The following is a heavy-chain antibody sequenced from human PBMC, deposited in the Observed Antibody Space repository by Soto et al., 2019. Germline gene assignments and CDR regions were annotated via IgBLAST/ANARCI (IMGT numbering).Heavy chain of an antibody. CDR3: ARRGSDYSYFDY. D-gene: IGHD3-16*01. J-gene: IGHJ4*02. CDR1: GFTFTNYA. V-gene: IGHV3-23*01. CDR2: IGGSDGRT. Sequence: EVQLLESGGGLVQPGGSLRLSCAASGFTFTNYAMRWVRQAPGKGLEWISTIGGSDGRTYYADSVKGRFTISKDNSKNTLYLQMNNLRAEDTGIYYCARRGSDYSYFDYWGQGTLVTVSS.